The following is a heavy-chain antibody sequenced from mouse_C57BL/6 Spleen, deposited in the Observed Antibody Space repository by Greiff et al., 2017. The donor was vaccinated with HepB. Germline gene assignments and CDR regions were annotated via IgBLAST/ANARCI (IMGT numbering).Heavy chain of an antibody. CDR1: GYTFTSYW. D-gene: IGHD2-12*01. V-gene: IGHV1-50*01. J-gene: IGHJ2*01. CDR2: IDPSDSYT. Sequence: QVQLQQPGAELVKPGASVKLSCKASGYTFTSYWMQWVKQRPGQGLEWIGEIDPSDSYTSYNQKFKGKATLTVDTSSSTAYMQLSSLTSEDSAVYYCARTTGDFDYWGQGTTLTVSS. CDR3: ARTTGDFDY.